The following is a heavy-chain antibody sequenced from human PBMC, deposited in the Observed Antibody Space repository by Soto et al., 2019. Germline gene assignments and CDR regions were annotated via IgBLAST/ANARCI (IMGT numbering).Heavy chain of an antibody. Sequence: PSETLSLTCTVSGGSISSYYWSWIRQPPGKGLEWIGYIYYSGSTNYNPSLKSRVTISVDTSKNQFPLKLSSVTAADTAVYYCARGDYGSGSYRKSNWFDPWGQGTLVTVSS. J-gene: IGHJ5*02. CDR3: ARGDYGSGSYRKSNWFDP. CDR2: IYYSGST. D-gene: IGHD3-10*01. V-gene: IGHV4-59*01. CDR1: GGSISSYY.